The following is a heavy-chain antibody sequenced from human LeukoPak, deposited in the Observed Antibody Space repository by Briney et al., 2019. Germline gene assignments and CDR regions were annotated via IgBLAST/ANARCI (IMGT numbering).Heavy chain of an antibody. CDR3: ATGGAYTSGWYNI. CDR1: GGSVGGFY. Sequence: SETLSLTCTVSGGSVGGFYWTWIRQPPGGGMQWIGFIFSSGGTNYNPSLKSRVAISTDTSKNQVSLRVTSVTAADTAVYYCATGGAYTSGWYNIWGQGTLVSVSS. D-gene: IGHD6-19*01. CDR2: IFSSGGT. V-gene: IGHV4-4*09. J-gene: IGHJ4*02.